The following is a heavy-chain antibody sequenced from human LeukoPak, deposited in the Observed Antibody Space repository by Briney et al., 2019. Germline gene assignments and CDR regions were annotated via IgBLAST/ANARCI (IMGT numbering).Heavy chain of an antibody. V-gene: IGHV3-23*01. CDR1: GFTFSSYA. CDR2: ISGSGGST. J-gene: IGHJ4*02. Sequence: GGSLRLSCAASGFTFSSYAMSWVRQAPGKGLEWVSAISGSGGSTYYADSVKGRFTISRDNSKNTLYLQMNSLRADDTAVYYCRGYCSSTSCYAGYYFDYWGQGTLVTVS. D-gene: IGHD2-2*03. CDR3: RGYCSSTSCYAGYYFDY.